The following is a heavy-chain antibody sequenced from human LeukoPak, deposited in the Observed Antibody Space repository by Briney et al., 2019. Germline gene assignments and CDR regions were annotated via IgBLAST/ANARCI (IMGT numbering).Heavy chain of an antibody. J-gene: IGHJ4*02. CDR2: INHSGST. CDR3: ARARDSSGYYSPFDY. V-gene: IGHV4-34*01. Sequence: SKTLSLTCAVYGGSFSGYYWSWIRQPPGKGLEWIGEINHSGSTNYNPSLKSRVTISVDTSKNQFSLKLSSVTAADTAVYYCARARDSSGYYSPFDYWGQGTLVTVSS. D-gene: IGHD3-22*01. CDR1: GGSFSGYY.